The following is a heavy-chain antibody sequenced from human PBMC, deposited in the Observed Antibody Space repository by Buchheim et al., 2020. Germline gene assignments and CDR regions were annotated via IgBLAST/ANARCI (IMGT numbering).Heavy chain of an antibody. CDR3: ARDGYNFDYYYGMDV. V-gene: IGHV5-10-1*01. Sequence: EVQLVQSGAEVKKPGESLRISCKGSGYSFTSYWISWVRQMPGKGLEWMGRIDPSNSYTNYSPSFQGHVTISSDKSISTAYLQWSSLKASDTAMYYRARDGYNFDYYYGMDVWGQGTT. J-gene: IGHJ6*02. CDR1: GYSFTSYW. D-gene: IGHD5-24*01. CDR2: IDPSNSYT.